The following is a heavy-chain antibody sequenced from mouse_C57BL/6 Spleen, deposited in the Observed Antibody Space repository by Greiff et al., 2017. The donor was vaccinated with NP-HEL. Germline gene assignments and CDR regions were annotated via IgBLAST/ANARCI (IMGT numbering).Heavy chain of an antibody. CDR1: GYAFSSSW. D-gene: IGHD1-1*01. CDR3: ARCPTVVATYWYFDV. J-gene: IGHJ1*03. CDR2: IYPGDGDT. V-gene: IGHV1-82*01. Sequence: QVQLQQSGPELVKPGASVKISCKASGYAFSSSWMNWVKQRPGKGLEWIGRIYPGDGDTNYNGKFKGKATLTADKSSSTAYMQLSSLTSEDSAVYFCARCPTVVATYWYFDVWGTGTTVTVSS.